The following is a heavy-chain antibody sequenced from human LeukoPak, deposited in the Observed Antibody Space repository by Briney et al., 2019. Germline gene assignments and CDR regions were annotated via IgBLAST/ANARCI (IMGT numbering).Heavy chain of an antibody. D-gene: IGHD6-13*01. CDR2: IKQDGSEK. CDR1: GFTFSSYW. CDR3: ASRYSSSWYYYYYYMDV. Sequence: GGSLRLSCAASGFTFSSYWMSWVRQAPGKGLEWVANIKQDGSEKYYVDSVKGRFTISRDNAKNSLYLQMNSLRAEDTAVYYCASRYSSSWYYYYYYMDVWGKGTTVTVSS. V-gene: IGHV3-7*01. J-gene: IGHJ6*03.